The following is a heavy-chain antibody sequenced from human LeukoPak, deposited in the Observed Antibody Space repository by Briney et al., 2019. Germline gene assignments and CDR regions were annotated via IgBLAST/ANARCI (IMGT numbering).Heavy chain of an antibody. J-gene: IGHJ4*02. D-gene: IGHD3-22*01. CDR3: ARGWHYYDSSGYSDYFDY. V-gene: IGHV4-61*02. Sequence: SETLSLTCTVSGGSISSGGYYWSWIRQPAGKGLEWIGRIYTSGSTNYNPSLKSRVTISVDRSKNQFSLKLSSVTAADTAVYYCARGWHYYDSSGYSDYFDYWGQGTLVTVSS. CDR1: GGSISSGGYY. CDR2: IYTSGST.